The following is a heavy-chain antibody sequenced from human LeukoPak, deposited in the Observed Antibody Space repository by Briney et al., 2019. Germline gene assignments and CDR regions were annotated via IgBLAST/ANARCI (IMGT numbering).Heavy chain of an antibody. CDR3: AKGGDGSYYSRADC. CDR2: IGGSASGT. CDR1: GFTFSSYT. D-gene: IGHD2-15*01. V-gene: IGHV3-23*01. J-gene: IGHJ4*02. Sequence: GGSLRLSCAASGFTFSSYTMTWVRQAPGKGLEWVSTIGGSASGTFYADSVKGRFTISRDNSKNTLCLQMNSLRAEDTAVYYCAKGGDGSYYSRADCWGQGTLVTVSS.